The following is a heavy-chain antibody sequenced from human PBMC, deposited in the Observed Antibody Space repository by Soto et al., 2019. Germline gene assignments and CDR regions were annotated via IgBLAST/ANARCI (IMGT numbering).Heavy chain of an antibody. Sequence: ESLKISCKAFGYSFSNYWINWVRQMPGKGLEWMGRIDPGDSETNYSPSFQGHVTISADKSINTAYLQWSSLKASDTARYYCETRVIAVSGYGMDGWGQGTTVTVSS. J-gene: IGHJ6*02. D-gene: IGHD6-19*01. CDR1: GYSFSNYW. CDR3: ETRVIAVSGYGMDG. CDR2: IDPGDSET. V-gene: IGHV5-10-1*01.